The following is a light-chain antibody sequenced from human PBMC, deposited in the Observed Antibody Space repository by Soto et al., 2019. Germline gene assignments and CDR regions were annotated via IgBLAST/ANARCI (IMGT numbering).Light chain of an antibody. CDR2: WAS. CDR1: QTVFYSSNNKNY. CDR3: QQYYGTPVT. J-gene: IGKJ1*01. V-gene: IGKV4-1*01. Sequence: DIVMTQSPDSLAVSLAERATINCKSSQTVFYSSNNKNYLAWYQQKPGQPPKXXIYWASARDSGVPDRFSGSGSGTDFTLTISSLQAEDVAIYYCQQYYGTPVTFGQGTKVDIK.